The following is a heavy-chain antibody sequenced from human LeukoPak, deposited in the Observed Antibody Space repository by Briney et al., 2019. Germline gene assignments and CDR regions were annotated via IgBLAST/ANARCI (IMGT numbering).Heavy chain of an antibody. CDR3: ARDRRTDGSGSYFYYYYMGV. CDR2: IYTSGST. V-gene: IGHV4-4*07. J-gene: IGHJ6*03. D-gene: IGHD3-10*01. Sequence: KTSETLSLTCTVSGGSISSYYWSWIRQPAGKGLEWIGRIYTSGSTNYNPSLKSRVTMSVDTSKNQFSLKLSSVTAADTAVYYCARDRRTDGSGSYFYYYYMGVWGKGTTVTVSS. CDR1: GGSISSYY.